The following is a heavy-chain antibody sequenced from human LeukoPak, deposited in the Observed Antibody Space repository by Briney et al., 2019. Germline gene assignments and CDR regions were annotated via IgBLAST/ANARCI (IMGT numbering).Heavy chain of an antibody. CDR3: ARVVTRLTVLRYFDWGYYYGSGGYYYYMDV. V-gene: IGHV1-8*01. Sequence: GASVKVSCKASGYTFTSYDINWVRQATGQGLEWMGWMNPNSGNTGYAQKFQGRVTMTRNTSISTAYMELSSLRSEDTAVYYCARVVTRLTVLRYFDWGYYYGSGGYYYYMDVWGKGTTVTISS. CDR1: GYTFTSYD. CDR2: MNPNSGNT. D-gene: IGHD3-9*01. J-gene: IGHJ6*03.